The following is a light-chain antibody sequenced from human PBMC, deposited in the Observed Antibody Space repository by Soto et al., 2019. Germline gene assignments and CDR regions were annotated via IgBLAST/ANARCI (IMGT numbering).Light chain of an antibody. J-gene: IGKJ4*01. CDR3: QQRRAWPRV. CDR1: QSVGTY. V-gene: IGKV3-11*01. CDR2: DAS. Sequence: EIVLTQSPATLSLSPGESATLSCRASQSVGTYLVWYQQKPGQAPRLLIYDASKRAIGIPDRFSGSGSGTDFPLTISSLEPGDSAVYYCQQRRAWPRVFGGGTRME.